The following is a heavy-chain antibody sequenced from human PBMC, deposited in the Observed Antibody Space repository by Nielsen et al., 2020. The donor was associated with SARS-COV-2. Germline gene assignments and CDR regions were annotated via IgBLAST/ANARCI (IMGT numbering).Heavy chain of an antibody. CDR2: INPSGGST. Sequence: GESLKISCKASGYTFTSYYMHWVRQAPGQELEWMGIINPSGGSTSYAQKFQGRVTMTRDTSMSTVYMELSSLRSEDTAVYYCAREHFVGGLGIVVVISTILDYWGQGTLVTVSS. V-gene: IGHV1-46*01. J-gene: IGHJ4*02. CDR1: GYTFTSYY. CDR3: AREHFVGGLGIVVVISTILDY. D-gene: IGHD3-22*01.